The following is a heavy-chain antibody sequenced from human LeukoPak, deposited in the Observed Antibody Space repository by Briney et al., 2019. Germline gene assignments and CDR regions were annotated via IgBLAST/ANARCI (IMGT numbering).Heavy chain of an antibody. V-gene: IGHV1-69*13. CDR1: GGTFSSYA. CDR2: IIPIFGTA. Sequence: SVKVSCKASGGTFSSYAISWVRQAPGQGLEWMGGIIPIFGTANYAQKFQGRVTITADESTSTAYMELSSLRSEDTAVYYCVRDRPSNYYDSSVDAFDIWGRGTMVTVSS. CDR3: VRDRPSNYYDSSVDAFDI. D-gene: IGHD3-22*01. J-gene: IGHJ3*02.